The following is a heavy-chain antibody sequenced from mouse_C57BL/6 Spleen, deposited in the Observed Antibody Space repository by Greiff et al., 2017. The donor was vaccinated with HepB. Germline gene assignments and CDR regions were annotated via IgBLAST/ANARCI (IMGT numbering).Heavy chain of an antibody. CDR2: IYPSDSET. Sequence: VQLQQPGAELVRPGSSVKLSCKASGYTFTSYWMDWVKQRPGQGLEWIGNIYPSDSETHYNQKFKDKATLTVDKSSSTAYMQLSSLTSEDSAVYYCARSPYYGCYAMDYWGQGTSVTVSS. CDR1: GYTFTSYW. CDR3: ARSPYYGCYAMDY. D-gene: IGHD1-1*02. J-gene: IGHJ4*01. V-gene: IGHV1-61*01.